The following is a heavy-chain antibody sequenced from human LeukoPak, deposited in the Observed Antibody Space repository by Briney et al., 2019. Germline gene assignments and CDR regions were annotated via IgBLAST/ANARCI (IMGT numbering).Heavy chain of an antibody. Sequence: SEALSLTCTVSGGSITGYYWSWIRQPPGKGLEWIGYIYYSGSTNYNPSLKSRVTISVDTSKNQFSLKLRSVTAADTAVYFCARHIAAGTPGFDFWGQGTLVTVSS. CDR1: GGSITGYY. V-gene: IGHV4-59*08. D-gene: IGHD6-13*01. CDR3: ARHIAAGTPGFDF. CDR2: IYYSGST. J-gene: IGHJ4*02.